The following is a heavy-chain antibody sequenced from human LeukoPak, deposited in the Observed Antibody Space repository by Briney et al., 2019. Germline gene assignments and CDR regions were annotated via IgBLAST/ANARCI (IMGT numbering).Heavy chain of an antibody. Sequence: SETLSLTCAVYGGSFGGYYWSWIRQPPGKGLEWIGEINHSGSTNYNPSLKSRVTISVDTSKNQFSLKLSSVTAADTAVYYCARNPNGGILTAPPFDYWGQGTLVTVSS. CDR3: ARNPNGGILTAPPFDY. D-gene: IGHD3-9*01. CDR2: INHSGST. J-gene: IGHJ4*02. CDR1: GGSFGGYY. V-gene: IGHV4-34*01.